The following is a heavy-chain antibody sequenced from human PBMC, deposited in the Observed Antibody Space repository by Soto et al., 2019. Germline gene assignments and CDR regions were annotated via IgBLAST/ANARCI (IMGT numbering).Heavy chain of an antibody. CDR2: ISAYNGNT. CDR1: GYTFTSYG. D-gene: IGHD2-15*01. CDR3: ARARKTGCSGGSCYYFDY. J-gene: IGHJ4*02. Sequence: ASVKVSCKASGYTFTSYGISWVRQAPGQGLEWMGWISAYNGNTNYAQKLQGRVTMTTDTSTSTAYMELRSLRSDDTAVYYCARARKTGCSGGSCYYFDYWGQGTLVTVSS. V-gene: IGHV1-18*01.